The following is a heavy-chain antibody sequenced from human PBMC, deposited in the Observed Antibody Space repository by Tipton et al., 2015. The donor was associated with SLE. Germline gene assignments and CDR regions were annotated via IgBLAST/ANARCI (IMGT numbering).Heavy chain of an antibody. CDR3: ARLDTAMVTYYYGMDV. J-gene: IGHJ6*02. D-gene: IGHD5-18*01. CDR1: GGSISSGSYY. Sequence: TLSLTCTVSGGSISSGSYYWSWIRQPAGKGLEWIGYIYTSGSTNYNPSLKSRVTISVDTSKNQFSLKLSSVTAADTAVYYCARLDTAMVTYYYGMDVWGQGTTVTVSS. V-gene: IGHV4-61*09. CDR2: IYTSGST.